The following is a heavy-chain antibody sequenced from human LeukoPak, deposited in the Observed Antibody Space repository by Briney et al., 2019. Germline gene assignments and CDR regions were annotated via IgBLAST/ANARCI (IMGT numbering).Heavy chain of an antibody. J-gene: IGHJ6*02. CDR3: AKVSWSPGTDV. V-gene: IGHV3-23*01. Sequence: GGSLRLSCAASGFSFSSFDMSWVRQAPGEGLEWVPGISGSGGSTYYTDSVKGRFTISRDNSKNTLYLQMNSLRAEDTAVYYCAKVSWSPGTDVWGQGTTVTVPS. CDR2: ISGSGGST. CDR1: GFSFSSFD. D-gene: IGHD1-1*01.